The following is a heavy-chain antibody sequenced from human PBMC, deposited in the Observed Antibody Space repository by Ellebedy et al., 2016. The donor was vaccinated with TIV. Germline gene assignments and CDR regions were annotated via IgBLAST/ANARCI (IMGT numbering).Heavy chain of an antibody. CDR3: ARDGLYFDY. Sequence: GESLKISXAASGFTFSSYWMSWVRQAPGKGLEWVANIKQDGSEKYYVDSVKGRFTISRDNAKNSLYLQMNSLRAEDTAVYYCARDGLYFDYWGQGTLVTVSS. CDR2: IKQDGSEK. V-gene: IGHV3-7*01. CDR1: GFTFSSYW. J-gene: IGHJ4*02.